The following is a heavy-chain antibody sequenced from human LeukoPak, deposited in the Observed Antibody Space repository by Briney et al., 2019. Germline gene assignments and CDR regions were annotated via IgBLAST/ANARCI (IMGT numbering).Heavy chain of an antibody. V-gene: IGHV3-66*01. CDR1: GITVSTNY. CDR2: LYSRGNT. CDR3: ARPGSASGYWVH. Sequence: GGSRRLSCAASGITVSTNYLSWVRQAPGKGLEWVSVLYSRGNTKYADSVRGRFTISRDSLKNTLYPQMNSLRAEDTAVYYCARPGSASGYWVHWGQGTLVTV. D-gene: IGHD3-3*01. J-gene: IGHJ4*02.